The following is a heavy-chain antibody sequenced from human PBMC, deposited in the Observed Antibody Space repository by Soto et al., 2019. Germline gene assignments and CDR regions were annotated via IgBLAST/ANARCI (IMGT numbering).Heavy chain of an antibody. V-gene: IGHV3-9*01. D-gene: IGHD6-13*01. CDR2: ISWNSGSI. J-gene: IGHJ4*02. Sequence: GGSLRLSCAASGFTFDDYAMHWVRQAPGKGLEWVSGISWNSGSIGYADSVKGRFTISRDNAKNSLYLQMNSLRAEDTALYYCPKENYSSFDYWGQGTLVTVSS. CDR1: GFTFDDYA. CDR3: PKENYSSFDY.